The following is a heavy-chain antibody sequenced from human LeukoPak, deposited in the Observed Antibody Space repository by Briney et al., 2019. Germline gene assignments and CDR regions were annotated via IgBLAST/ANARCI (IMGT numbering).Heavy chain of an antibody. V-gene: IGHV3-21*05. CDR1: GFTFSSYS. J-gene: IGHJ4*02. CDR2: ISGSGSDT. CDR3: ARDKQRWLPQLIEY. Sequence: KTGGSLRLSCAASGFTFSSYSMTWIRQAPGKGLGWLSYISGSGSDTNYADSVKGRFTTSRDNAKNSLYLQMNSLRAEDTAVYYCARDKQRWLPQLIEYWGLGTLATVSS. D-gene: IGHD5-24*01.